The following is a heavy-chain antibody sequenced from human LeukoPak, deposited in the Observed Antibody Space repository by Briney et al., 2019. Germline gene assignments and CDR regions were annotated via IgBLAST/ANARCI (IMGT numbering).Heavy chain of an antibody. Sequence: SETLSLTCTVSGGSISSYYWSWIRQPAGKGLEWIGRIYTSGSTNYNPSLKSRVTMSVDTSKNQFSLKLSSVTAADTAVYYCAGKDYYDSSGKFDAFDIWGQGTMVTVSS. D-gene: IGHD3-22*01. V-gene: IGHV4-4*07. CDR1: GGSISSYY. CDR3: AGKDYYDSSGKFDAFDI. CDR2: IYTSGST. J-gene: IGHJ3*02.